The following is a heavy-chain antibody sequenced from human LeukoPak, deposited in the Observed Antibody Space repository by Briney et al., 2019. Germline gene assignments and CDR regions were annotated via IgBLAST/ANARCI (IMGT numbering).Heavy chain of an antibody. CDR1: GFTFSSYS. Sequence: GGSLRLSCAASGFTFSSYSMNWVRQAPGKGLEGVSSISSSSSYIYYADSVKGRFTISRDNAKNSLYLQMNSLRAEDTAVYYCARDPPPGPEIDYWGQGTLVTVSS. D-gene: IGHD5-24*01. J-gene: IGHJ4*02. CDR3: ARDPPPGPEIDY. V-gene: IGHV3-21*01. CDR2: ISSSSSYI.